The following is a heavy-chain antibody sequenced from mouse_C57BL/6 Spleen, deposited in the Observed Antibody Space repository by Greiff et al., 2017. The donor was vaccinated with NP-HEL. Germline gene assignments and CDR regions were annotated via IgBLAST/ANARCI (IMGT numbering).Heavy chain of an antibody. CDR3: ARMDYGNYYAMDY. V-gene: IGHV1-64*01. CDR2: IHPNSGST. J-gene: IGHJ4*01. D-gene: IGHD2-1*01. Sequence: QVQLQQPGAELVKPGASVKLSCKASGYTFTSYWMHWVKQRPGQGLEWIGKIHPNSGSTNYNEKFKSKATLTVEKASSTAYMQLRSLTSEDSAVYYCARMDYGNYYAMDYWGQGTSVTVSS. CDR1: GYTFTSYW.